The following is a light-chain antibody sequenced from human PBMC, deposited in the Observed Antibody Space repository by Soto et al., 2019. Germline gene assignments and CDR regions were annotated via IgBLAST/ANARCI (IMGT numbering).Light chain of an antibody. J-gene: IGKJ1*01. CDR1: HSVSGW. Sequence: IQMTQSPSALSSSVGERVTISCRASHSVSGWLAWYQQKPGKAPNLLIYHASNLESGVPSRFSGSGSGTEFTLTISGLQPDDFATYYCQQYYTYSTFGQGTKVDI. CDR3: QQYYTYST. CDR2: HAS. V-gene: IGKV1-5*01.